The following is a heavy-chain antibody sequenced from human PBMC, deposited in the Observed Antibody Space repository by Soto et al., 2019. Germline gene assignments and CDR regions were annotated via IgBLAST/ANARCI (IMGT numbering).Heavy chain of an antibody. D-gene: IGHD4-17*01. CDR2: IYYSGST. Sequence: QVQLQESGPGLVKPSETLSLTCTVSGGSISSYYWSWIRQPPGKGLEWIGYIYYSGSTNYNPSLKSRVTISVDTSKNQFSLTLSSVTAADTAVYYCARDPGDYDVDFDLWGRGTLVTVSS. V-gene: IGHV4-59*01. CDR1: GGSISSYY. CDR3: ARDPGDYDVDFDL. J-gene: IGHJ2*01.